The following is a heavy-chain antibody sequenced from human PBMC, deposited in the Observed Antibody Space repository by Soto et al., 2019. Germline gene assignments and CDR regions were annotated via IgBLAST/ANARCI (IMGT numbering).Heavy chain of an antibody. V-gene: IGHV4-34*01. D-gene: IGHD3-3*01. J-gene: IGHJ4*02. CDR2: INHSGST. Sequence: PSETLSLTCAVYGGSFSGYYWSWIHQPPGKGLEWIGEINHSGSTNYNPSLKRRVTISVDTSKNQFSLKLSSVTAADTDVYYCARIYGDFWSGYQTVFDYWGQGTMVTVCS. CDR3: ARIYGDFWSGYQTVFDY. CDR1: GGSFSGYY.